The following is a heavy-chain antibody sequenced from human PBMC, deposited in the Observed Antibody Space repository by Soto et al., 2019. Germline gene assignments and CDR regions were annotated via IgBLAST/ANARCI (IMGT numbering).Heavy chain of an antibody. D-gene: IGHD4-4*01. CDR1: GFIFSRYS. V-gene: IGHV3-21*01. J-gene: IGHJ4*02. CDR3: ARGSAFTGLDY. Sequence: GGSLRLSCAVSGFIFSRYSMNWVRQAPGKGLEWVSSIGTSGSYIYDTDSVKGRFTISRDNTKDSLYLQMNSLRAEDTAIYYCARGSAFTGLDYWGQGTLVTVSS. CDR2: IGTSGSYI.